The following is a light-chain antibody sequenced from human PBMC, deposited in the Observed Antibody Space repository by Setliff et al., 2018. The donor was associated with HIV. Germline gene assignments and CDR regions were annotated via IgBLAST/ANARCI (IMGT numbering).Light chain of an antibody. Sequence: QSALTQPRSVSGSPGQSVTISCTGTSSDVGGYNYVSWYQQHPGKAPKLLIYDVSKRPSGIPDRFSGSKSGNTASLTIPGLQAGDEADYYCCSYAGSYTYVFGTGTKVTVL. CDR1: SSDVGGYNY. CDR2: DVS. J-gene: IGLJ1*01. CDR3: CSYAGSYTYV. V-gene: IGLV2-11*01.